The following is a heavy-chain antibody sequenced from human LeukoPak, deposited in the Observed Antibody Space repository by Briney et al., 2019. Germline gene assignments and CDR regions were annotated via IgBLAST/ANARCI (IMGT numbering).Heavy chain of an antibody. D-gene: IGHD6-19*01. J-gene: IGHJ4*02. CDR2: IDPSDGRP. CDR1: GYTFTNYY. CDR3: ARDRSSSGWLYFDY. V-gene: IGHV1-46*01. Sequence: GASVKVSCKASGYTFTNYYIHWVRQAPGQGLEWMGMIDPSDGRPTYEQNFQGSVTMTKDTSTSTVYMELSSLRSEDTAVYYCARDRSSSGWLYFDYWGQGTLVTVSS.